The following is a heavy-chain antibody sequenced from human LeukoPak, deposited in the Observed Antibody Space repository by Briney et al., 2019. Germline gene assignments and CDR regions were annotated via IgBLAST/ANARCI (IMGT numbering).Heavy chain of an antibody. CDR1: GYTFTSYD. CDR3: ARGRQTGYSSGWYRDYYYDYMDV. V-gene: IGHV1-8*01. CDR2: MNPNSGNT. J-gene: IGHJ6*03. D-gene: IGHD6-19*01. Sequence: ASVKVSCKASGYTFTSYDINWVRQAPGPGIEWMGWMNPNSGNTGYAQKFQGRVTMTSTTSIRTAYTELSSMRSEAPAVYYCARGRQTGYSSGWYRDYYYDYMDVWGKGTTVTISS.